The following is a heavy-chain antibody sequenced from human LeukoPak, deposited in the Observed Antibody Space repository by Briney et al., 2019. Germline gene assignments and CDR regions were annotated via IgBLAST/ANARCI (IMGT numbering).Heavy chain of an antibody. D-gene: IGHD7-27*01. J-gene: IGHJ4*02. CDR2: ISYDGSNK. CDR1: GFTFSSYG. V-gene: IGHV3-30*03. Sequence: GGSLRLSCAASGFTFSSYGMHWVRQAPGKGLEWVAVISYDGSNKYYADSVKGRFTISRDNSKNTLYLQMNSLRAEDTAVYYCATLGGANWGSSGGYFDYWGQGTLVTVSS. CDR3: ATLGGANWGSSGGYFDY.